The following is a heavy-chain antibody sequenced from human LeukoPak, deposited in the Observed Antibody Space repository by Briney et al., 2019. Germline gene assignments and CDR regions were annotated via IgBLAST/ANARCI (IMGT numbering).Heavy chain of an antibody. CDR2: VSGSGGDT. CDR3: AKDGTTTITFDY. Sequence: GGSLRLSCAASGFTFSSYAMSWVRQAPGKGLEWVSVVSGSGGDTYYRDSVKGRFTISRDNSKNTLYLQMNSLRAEDTAVYYCAKDGTTTITFDYWGQGTLVTVSS. J-gene: IGHJ4*02. V-gene: IGHV3-23*01. D-gene: IGHD1-1*01. CDR1: GFTFSSYA.